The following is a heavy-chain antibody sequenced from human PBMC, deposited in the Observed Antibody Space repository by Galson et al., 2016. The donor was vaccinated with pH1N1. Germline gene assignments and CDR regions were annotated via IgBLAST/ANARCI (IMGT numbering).Heavy chain of an antibody. V-gene: IGHV1-2*06. J-gene: IGHJ3*01. CDR1: GYTFTGHF. CDR3: ARELRGGSFDV. CDR2: INPHTGST. Sequence: SVKVSCKASGYTFTGHFIHWVRQAPGQGLEWMGRINPHTGSTYSTQKFQGRVTMTRDTSISTAYMELTRLTSDDTAVYFCARELRGGSFDVWGQGTVVTVSS. D-gene: IGHD2-15*01.